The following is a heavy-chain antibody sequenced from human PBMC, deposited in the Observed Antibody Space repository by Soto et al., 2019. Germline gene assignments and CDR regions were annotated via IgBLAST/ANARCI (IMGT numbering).Heavy chain of an antibody. J-gene: IGHJ4*02. CDR3: ARYYYDNPVLI. D-gene: IGHD3-22*01. Sequence: SETXSLTCAVYGGSFSGYYWSWIRQPPGKGLEWIGEINHSGSTNYNPSLKSRVTISVDTSKNQFSLKLSSVTAADTAVYYCARYYYDNPVLIWGQGTLVTVSS. CDR1: GGSFSGYY. CDR2: INHSGST. V-gene: IGHV4-34*01.